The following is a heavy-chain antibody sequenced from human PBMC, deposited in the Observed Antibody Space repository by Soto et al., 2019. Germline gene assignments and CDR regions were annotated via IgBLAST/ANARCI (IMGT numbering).Heavy chain of an antibody. D-gene: IGHD3-22*01. V-gene: IGHV3-11*01. CDR2: ISSSGSTI. CDR1: GFTFSDYY. J-gene: IGHJ3*02. CDR3: ARWASSGHTDAFDI. Sequence: GGSLRLSCAASGFTFSDYYMSWIRQAPGKGLEWVSYISSSGSTIYYADSVKGRFTISRDNAKNSLYLQMNSLRAEDTAVYYCARWASSGHTDAFDIWGQGTMVTVSS.